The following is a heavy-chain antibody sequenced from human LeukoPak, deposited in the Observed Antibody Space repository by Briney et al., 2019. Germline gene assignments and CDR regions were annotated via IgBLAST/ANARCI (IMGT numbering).Heavy chain of an antibody. CDR3: ALIWDHSGYDLDY. D-gene: IGHD5-12*01. CDR2: ISSSSSTI. V-gene: IGHV3-48*04. J-gene: IGHJ4*02. Sequence: GGSLRLSCAASGFTFSSYSMNWVRQAPGKGLEWVSYISSSSSTIYYADSVKGRFTISRDNAKNSLYLQMNSLRAEDTAVYYCALIWDHSGYDLDYWGQGTLVTVSS. CDR1: GFTFSSYS.